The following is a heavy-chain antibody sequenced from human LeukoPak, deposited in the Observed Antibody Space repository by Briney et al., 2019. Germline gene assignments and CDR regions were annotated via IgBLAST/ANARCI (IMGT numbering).Heavy chain of an antibody. V-gene: IGHV4-34*01. CDR1: GGSFSGYY. J-gene: IGHJ5*02. D-gene: IGHD3-10*01. CDR2: INHSGST. CDR3: ARGRAGLLWFGELLKDWFDP. Sequence: PSETLSLTCAVYGGSFSGYYWSWIRQPPGKGLEWIGEINHSGSTNYNPSLKSRVTISVDTSKNQFSLKLSSVTAADTAVYYCARGRAGLLWFGELLKDWFDPWGQGTLVTASS.